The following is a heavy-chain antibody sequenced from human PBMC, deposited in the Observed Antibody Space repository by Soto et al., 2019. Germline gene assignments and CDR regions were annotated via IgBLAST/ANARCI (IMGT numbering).Heavy chain of an antibody. CDR3: AKDQPEPFDY. V-gene: IGHV3-23*01. CDR1: EFTFSSYA. Sequence: GGPLRPPCAAFEFTFSSYAMSWVRQAPGKGLEWVSAISGSGGSTYYADSVKGRFTISRDNSKNTLYLQMNSLRAEDTAVYYCAKDQPEPFDYWGQGTLVTVSS. CDR2: ISGSGGST. J-gene: IGHJ4*02.